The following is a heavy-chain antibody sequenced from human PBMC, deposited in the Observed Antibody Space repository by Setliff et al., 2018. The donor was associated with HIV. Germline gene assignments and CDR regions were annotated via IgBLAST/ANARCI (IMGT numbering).Heavy chain of an antibody. J-gene: IGHJ4*02. V-gene: IGHV4-39*07. D-gene: IGHD3-22*01. CDR1: GGSMTSSNYY. CDR2: ISSSGST. Sequence: PSETLSLTCTVSGGSMTSSNYYWGWIRQSPGRGLEWIGSISSSGSTTYHPSLRSRVTVSAATSKNQFSLKLTSVTAADTAVYFCARVPHYFDTSGHYSWFYFDYWGQGTLVTVSS. CDR3: ARVPHYFDTSGHYSWFYFDY.